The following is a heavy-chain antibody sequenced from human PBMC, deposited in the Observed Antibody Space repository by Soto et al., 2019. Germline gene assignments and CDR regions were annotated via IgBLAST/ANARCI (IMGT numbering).Heavy chain of an antibody. CDR3: AKDTPMVRGVITHYYYGMDV. V-gene: IGHV3-23*01. J-gene: IGHJ6*02. CDR1: GFTFSSYA. CDR2: ISGSGGST. D-gene: IGHD3-10*01. Sequence: GGSLRLSCAASGFTFSSYAMSWVRQAPGNGLEWVSAISGSGGSTYYADSVKGRFTISRDNSKNTLYLQMNSLRAEDTAVYYCAKDTPMVRGVITHYYYGMDVWGQGTTVTVSS.